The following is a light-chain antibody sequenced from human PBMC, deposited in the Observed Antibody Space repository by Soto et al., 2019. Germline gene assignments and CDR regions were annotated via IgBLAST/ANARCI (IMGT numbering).Light chain of an antibody. J-gene: IGLJ1*01. CDR1: SSNIGAGYD. Sequence: QSVLAQPPSVSGAPGQRVTISCTGSSSNIGAGYDVHWYQQRPGTAPKLLIFGNINRPSGVPDRFSGSKSGTSASLAITGLQAEDECDYYCQSYDSTLSARSVFGTGTKVTVL. V-gene: IGLV1-40*01. CDR3: QSYDSTLSARSV. CDR2: GNI.